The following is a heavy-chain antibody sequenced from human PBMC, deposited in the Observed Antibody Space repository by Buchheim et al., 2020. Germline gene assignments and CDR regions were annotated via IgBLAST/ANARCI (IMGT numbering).Heavy chain of an antibody. D-gene: IGHD3-3*01. V-gene: IGHV4-39*01. Sequence: QLQLQESGPGLVKPSETLSLTCTVSGGSISSSSYYWGWIRQPPGKGLEWIGSIYYSGSTYYNPSLKSRVTISVDTSKNQFSLKLSSVTAADTAVYYCARQVTIFGVVIMNFDYWGQGTL. CDR3: ARQVTIFGVVIMNFDY. CDR2: IYYSGST. J-gene: IGHJ4*02. CDR1: GGSISSSSYY.